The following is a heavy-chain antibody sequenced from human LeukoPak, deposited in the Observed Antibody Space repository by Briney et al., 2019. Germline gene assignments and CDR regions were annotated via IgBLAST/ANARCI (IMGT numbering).Heavy chain of an antibody. CDR3: ARVGDYSNYGWFDP. CDR1: GYTFTGYY. CDR2: INPNSGGT. D-gene: IGHD4-11*01. Sequence: ASVKVSCKASGYTFTGYYMHWVRQAPGQGLEWMGWINPNSGGTNYAQKFQGRVTMTRDTSISTAYMELSRLRSDDTAVYYCARVGDYSNYGWFDPWGQRTLVTVSS. V-gene: IGHV1-2*02. J-gene: IGHJ5*02.